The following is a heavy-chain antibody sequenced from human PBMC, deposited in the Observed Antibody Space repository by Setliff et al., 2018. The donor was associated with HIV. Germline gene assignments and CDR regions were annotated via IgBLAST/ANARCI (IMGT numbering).Heavy chain of an antibody. J-gene: IGHJ4*02. CDR3: AKQYYYDSSGYLPISYYFDY. CDR1: GFTFSRDW. D-gene: IGHD3-22*01. V-gene: IGHV3-74*01. Sequence: GGSLRLSCAASGFTFSRDWMLWVRQPPGKGLVWVARTNSDGSSTSHADSVKGRFTVSRDNAKHTLYLQMNSLRAEDTAVYYCAKQYYYDSSGYLPISYYFDYWGQGTLVTVSS. CDR2: TNSDGSST.